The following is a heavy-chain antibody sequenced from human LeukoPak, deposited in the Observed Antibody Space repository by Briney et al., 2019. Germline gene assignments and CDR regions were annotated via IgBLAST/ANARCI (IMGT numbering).Heavy chain of an antibody. CDR3: ASVHSSGLGY. CDR1: GGSISSSSYY. D-gene: IGHD6-19*01. Sequence: PSETLSRTCTVSGGSISSSSYYWGWIRQPPGKGLEWIGSIYYSGSTYYNPSRKRRVTISVDTSKNQFSLKLSSVTAADTAVYYCASVHSSGLGYWGQGTLVTVSS. CDR2: IYYSGST. J-gene: IGHJ4*02. V-gene: IGHV4-39*01.